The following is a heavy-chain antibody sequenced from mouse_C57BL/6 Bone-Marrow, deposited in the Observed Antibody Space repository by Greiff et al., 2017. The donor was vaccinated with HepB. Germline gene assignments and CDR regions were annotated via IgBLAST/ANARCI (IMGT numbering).Heavy chain of an antibody. D-gene: IGHD2-5*01. CDR1: GFTFTDYY. J-gene: IGHJ2*01. V-gene: IGHV7-3*01. Sequence: EVQRVESGGGLVQPGGSLSLSCAASGFTFTDYYMSWVRQPPGKALEWLGFIRNKANGYTTEYSASVKGRFTISRDNSQSILYLQMNALRAEDSATYYCARYPYYSNFLFDYWGQGTTLTVSS. CDR3: ARYPYYSNFLFDY. CDR2: IRNKANGYTT.